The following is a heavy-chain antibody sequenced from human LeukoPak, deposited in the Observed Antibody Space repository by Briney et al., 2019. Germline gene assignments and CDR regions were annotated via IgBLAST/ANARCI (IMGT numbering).Heavy chain of an antibody. CDR3: AKDGQGVVTPAYFQH. V-gene: IGHV3-30*02. J-gene: IGHJ1*01. D-gene: IGHD4-23*01. CDR2: ARFDGGNR. CDR1: GFTFSTYG. Sequence: HPGGSLRLSCAASGFTFSTYGMHWVRQAPGKGLEWVAFARFDGGNRYHADSVKGRFTISRDNSRNTLYLQVNSLRSEDTAVYFCAKDGQGVVTPAYFQHWGQGTLVTVSS.